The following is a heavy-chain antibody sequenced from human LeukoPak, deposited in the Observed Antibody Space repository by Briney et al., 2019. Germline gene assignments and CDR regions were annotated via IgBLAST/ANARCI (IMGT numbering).Heavy chain of an antibody. CDR3: ARGLVGGGSYYFDY. CDR2: IYTSGST. V-gene: IGHV4-4*07. J-gene: IGHJ4*02. CDR1: GGYISSYY. Sequence: SETLSLTCTVSGGYISSYYWSWIGQPAGKGLEWIGRIYTSGSTNYNPSLKSRVTMSVDTSKNQFSLKLSSVTAADTAVYYCARGLVGGGSYYFDYWGQGTLVTVSS. D-gene: IGHD1-26*01.